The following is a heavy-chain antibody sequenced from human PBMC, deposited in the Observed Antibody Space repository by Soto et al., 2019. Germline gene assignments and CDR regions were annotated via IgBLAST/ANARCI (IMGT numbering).Heavy chain of an antibody. V-gene: IGHV3-23*01. Sequence: EVQLLESGGGLVQPGGSLRLSCAASGFTFSSYAMSWVRQAPGKGLEWVSTMSGSGGSTYYADSVKGRFTISRDISKNTLYRQMNSLRAEDTAVYYCAKVHYSYGYNWFDPWGQGTLVTVSS. D-gene: IGHD5-18*01. CDR2: MSGSGGST. CDR1: GFTFSSYA. J-gene: IGHJ5*02. CDR3: AKVHYSYGYNWFDP.